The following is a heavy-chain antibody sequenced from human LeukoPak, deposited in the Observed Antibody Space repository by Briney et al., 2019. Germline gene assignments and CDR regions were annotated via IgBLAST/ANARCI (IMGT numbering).Heavy chain of an antibody. V-gene: IGHV4-4*07. D-gene: IGHD6-13*01. J-gene: IGHJ4*02. CDR2: IYDSGT. CDR3: ASSDSSSWYVRVVYYVY. Sequence: SETLSLTCTVSGGSISTYFWSWIRQPAGKGLEWIGRIYDSGTNYNPSLKSRVTMSADTSKNQFSLKLSSVTAADTAVYYCASSDSSSWYVRVVYYVYWGQGTLVTVSS. CDR1: GGSISTYF.